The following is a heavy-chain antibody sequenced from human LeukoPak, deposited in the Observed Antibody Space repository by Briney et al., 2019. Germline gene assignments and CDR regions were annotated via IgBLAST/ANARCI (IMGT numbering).Heavy chain of an antibody. D-gene: IGHD1-1*01. CDR1: GGSISSYY. V-gene: IGHV4-59*01. J-gene: IGHJ5*02. CDR3: ARHGTTGTNLNWFDR. Sequence: SETLSLTCTVSGGSISSYYWSWLRQPPGKGLEWIGYIYYSGSTNYNPSLKSRVSISIDTSKSQFSLKVSSVTAADTAVYYCARHGTTGTNLNWFDRWGQGTLVTVSS. CDR2: IYYSGST.